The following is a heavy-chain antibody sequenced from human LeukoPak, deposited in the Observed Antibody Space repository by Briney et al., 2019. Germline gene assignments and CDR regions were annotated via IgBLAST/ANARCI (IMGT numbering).Heavy chain of an antibody. V-gene: IGHV3-15*01. D-gene: IGHD3-9*01. CDR2: IKSKTDGGTT. J-gene: IGHJ4*02. Sequence: GGSLRLSCAASGFTFSNAWMSWVRQAPGKGLEWVGRIKSKTDGGTTDYAAPVKGRFTISRDDSKNTLYLQMNSLKTEDTAVYYCTTSMGYFDWLLFGYWGQGTPVTVSS. CDR3: TTSMGYFDWLLFGY. CDR1: GFTFSNAW.